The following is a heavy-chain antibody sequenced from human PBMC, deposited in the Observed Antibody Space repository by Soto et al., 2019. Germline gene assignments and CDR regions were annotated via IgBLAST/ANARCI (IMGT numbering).Heavy chain of an antibody. CDR2: IYPGDSDT. J-gene: IGHJ5*02. Sequence: PWESLKISCKGSGYSFSSYWIGRVLQMLGKGLEWVGIIYPGDSDTRYSPSFQGQVTISADKSINTAYLQWSSLKASDTAIYYCARRSRGSSLSWFDPWGQGTLVTVSS. CDR1: GYSFSSYW. CDR3: ARRSRGSSLSWFDP. V-gene: IGHV5-51*01. D-gene: IGHD6-6*01.